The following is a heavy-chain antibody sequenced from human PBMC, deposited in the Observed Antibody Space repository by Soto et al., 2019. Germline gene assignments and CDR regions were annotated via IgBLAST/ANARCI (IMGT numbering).Heavy chain of an antibody. V-gene: IGHV3-30*18. J-gene: IGHJ6*02. CDR2: ISYDGSNK. D-gene: IGHD3-3*01. CDR3: AKDRFSRAARLYYYYYSGMDV. CDR1: GFTFSRYG. Sequence: PWRSLRLSCSASGFTFSRYGMHWCRQAPDKGLEWVAVISYDGSNKYYADSVKGRFTISRDNSKNTLYLQMNSLRAEDTAVYYCAKDRFSRAARLYYYYYSGMDVWGQGTTVTV.